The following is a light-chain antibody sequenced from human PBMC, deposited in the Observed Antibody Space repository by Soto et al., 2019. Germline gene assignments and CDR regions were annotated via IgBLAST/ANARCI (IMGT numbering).Light chain of an antibody. V-gene: IGKV1-5*03. CDR1: QSISSW. CDR3: QQYSSYSTT. Sequence: DIQMTQSPSTLSACVGDRVTITCRASQSISSWLAWYQQKPGKAPKLLIYKASNLYSGVPSSFSGSGSGTEFTLTISSLQVDDFATYYCQQYSSYSTTFGQGTKVEIK. CDR2: KAS. J-gene: IGKJ1*01.